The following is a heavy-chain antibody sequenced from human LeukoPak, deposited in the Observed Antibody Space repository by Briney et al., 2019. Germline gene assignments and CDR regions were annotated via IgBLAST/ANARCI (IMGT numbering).Heavy chain of an antibody. CDR1: GFTFSSYS. D-gene: IGHD3-10*01. Sequence: GGSLRLSCAASGFTFSSYSMNWVRQAPGKGLEWVSSISSSSSYIYYADSVKGRFTISRDDAKNSLYLQMNSLRAEDTAVYYCARDFGPGSSLYFDLWGRGTLVTVSS. CDR2: ISSSSSYI. J-gene: IGHJ2*01. V-gene: IGHV3-21*01. CDR3: ARDFGPGSSLYFDL.